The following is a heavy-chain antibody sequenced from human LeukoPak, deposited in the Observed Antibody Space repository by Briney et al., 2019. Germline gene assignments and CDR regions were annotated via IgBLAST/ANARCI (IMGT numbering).Heavy chain of an antibody. V-gene: IGHV3-23*01. CDR3: AKDPSGRSNWFDP. Sequence: GGSLRLSCAASGFTFSSYAMNWVRQAPGKGLEWVSAISGGGGTTYYADSVKGRFTISRDNSKSTLYLQMNSLRAEDTAVYYCAKDPSGRSNWFDPWGQGALVTVSS. D-gene: IGHD6-25*01. CDR1: GFTFSSYA. J-gene: IGHJ5*02. CDR2: ISGGGGTT.